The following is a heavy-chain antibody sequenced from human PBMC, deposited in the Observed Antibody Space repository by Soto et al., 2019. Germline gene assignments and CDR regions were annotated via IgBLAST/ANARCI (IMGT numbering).Heavy chain of an antibody. CDR3: ARSMTTVTTNDY. Sequence: QLRLQESGSGLVKPSQTLSLTCAVSGGSISSGGYSWSWIRQPPGKGLEWIGYIYHSGSTYYNPSLKSRVTLSVDRSKNQFSLKLSSVTAADTAVYYCARSMTTVTTNDYWGQGSLVTVSS. V-gene: IGHV4-30-2*01. J-gene: IGHJ4*02. CDR2: IYHSGST. CDR1: GGSISSGGYS. D-gene: IGHD4-17*01.